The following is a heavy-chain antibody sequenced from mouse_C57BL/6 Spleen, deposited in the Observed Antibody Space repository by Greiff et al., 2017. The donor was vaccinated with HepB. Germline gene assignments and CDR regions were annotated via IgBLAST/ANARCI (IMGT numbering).Heavy chain of an antibody. V-gene: IGHV5-12*01. CDR1: GFTFSDYY. J-gene: IGHJ3*01. CDR3: ARPPSTMVTGFAY. CDR2: ISNGGGSN. D-gene: IGHD2-2*01. Sequence: EVMLVESGGGLVQPGGSLKLSCAASGFTFSDYYMYWVRQTPEKRLEWVAYISNGGGSNYYPDTVKGRFTISRDNAKNTLYLQMSRLKSEDTAMYYCARPPSTMVTGFAYWGQGTLVTVSA.